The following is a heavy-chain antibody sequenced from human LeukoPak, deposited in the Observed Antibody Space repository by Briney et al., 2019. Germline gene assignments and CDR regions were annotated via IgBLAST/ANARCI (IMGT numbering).Heavy chain of an antibody. J-gene: IGHJ4*02. V-gene: IGHV3-23*01. CDR1: GFTFSSYA. CDR2: ISGSGGST. CDR3: KTTETITIFGVVITLDY. Sequence: PGGSLRLSCAASGFTFSSYAMSWVRQAPGKGLEWVSAISGSGGSTYYADSVKGRFTISRDNSKNTLYLQMNSLRAEDTAVYYCKTTETITIFGVVITLDYWGQGTLVTVSS. D-gene: IGHD3-3*01.